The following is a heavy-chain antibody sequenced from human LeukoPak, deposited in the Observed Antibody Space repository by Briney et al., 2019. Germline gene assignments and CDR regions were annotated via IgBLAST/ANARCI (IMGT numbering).Heavy chain of an antibody. J-gene: IGHJ6*03. Sequence: GGSLRLSRAASGFTFSTYAMHWVRQAPGKGLEWVAFIRYDGGNKYYADSVKGRFTISRDNSKNTLYLQMNSLRAEDTAVYYCAKGGYDILGYMDVWGKGTTVTVSS. D-gene: IGHD3-9*01. CDR2: IRYDGGNK. V-gene: IGHV3-30*02. CDR3: AKGGYDILGYMDV. CDR1: GFTFSTYA.